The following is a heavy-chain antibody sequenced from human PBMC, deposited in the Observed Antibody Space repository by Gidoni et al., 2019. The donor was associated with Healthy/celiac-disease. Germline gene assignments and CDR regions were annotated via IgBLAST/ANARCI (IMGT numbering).Heavy chain of an antibody. CDR2: IKQDGSEK. Sequence: EVQLVESGGGLVQPGGSLRLSCAASGFTFSRYWMSWVRQAPGKGLEWVANIKQDGSEKYYVDSVKGRFTISRDNAKNSLYLKMNSLRAEDTAVYYCARGLTGTPPGYYYYYYGMDVWGQGTTVTVSS. CDR3: ARGLTGTPPGYYYYYYGMDV. CDR1: GFTFSRYW. D-gene: IGHD1-20*01. V-gene: IGHV3-7*03. J-gene: IGHJ6*02.